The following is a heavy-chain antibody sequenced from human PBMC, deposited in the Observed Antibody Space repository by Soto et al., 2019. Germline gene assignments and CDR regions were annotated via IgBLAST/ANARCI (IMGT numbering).Heavy chain of an antibody. V-gene: IGHV3-7*03. J-gene: IGHJ4*02. D-gene: IGHD2-2*02. CDR1: GFTFTSYS. CDR2: IQQDGSEK. CDR3: ARDLPGYCTTTDCYSYFDY. Sequence: PWGSLRLSCAVSGFTFTSYSMSWVRHAPGEGLEWVANIQQDGSEKYYVDSVKGRFTISRDNAKNSLYLQMNSLSAEDTAVYYCARDLPGYCTTTDCYSYFDYWGQGTLVNV.